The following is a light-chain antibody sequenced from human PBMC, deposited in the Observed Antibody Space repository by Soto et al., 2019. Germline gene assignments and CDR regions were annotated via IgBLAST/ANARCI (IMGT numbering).Light chain of an antibody. CDR3: AAWDDILNGYV. Sequence: QSVLTQPPSVSAAPGQKVTISCSGSSSNIGGNSASWYQQLPGTAPKLVIYSNYDRPSGVPDRFSGSTSGTSASLVIRGLQSEDEADYYCAAWDDILNGYVFGGGTKVTVL. J-gene: IGLJ1*01. CDR1: SSNIGGNS. CDR2: SNY. V-gene: IGLV1-44*01.